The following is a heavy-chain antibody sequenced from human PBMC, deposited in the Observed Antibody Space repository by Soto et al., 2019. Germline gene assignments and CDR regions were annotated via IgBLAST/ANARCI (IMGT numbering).Heavy chain of an antibody. CDR1: GFSISSDA. CDR2: ISGSGANT. J-gene: IGHJ4*02. Sequence: EVQLLESGGGLIQPGGSLRLSCAASGFSISSDAMSWVRQAPGKGLEWVSGISGSGANTNYADSVKGRFAISIDNSKNTLYLQMSSLRAEDTAVYYCARNSGTYSLDYWGQGTLITVSS. D-gene: IGHD1-26*01. V-gene: IGHV3-23*01. CDR3: ARNSGTYSLDY.